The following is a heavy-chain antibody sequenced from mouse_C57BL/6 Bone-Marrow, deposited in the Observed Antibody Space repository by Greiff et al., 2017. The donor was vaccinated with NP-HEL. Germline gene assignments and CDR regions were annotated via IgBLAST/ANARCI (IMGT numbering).Heavy chain of an antibody. CDR1: GYTFTDYY. V-gene: IGHV1-26*01. J-gene: IGHJ2*01. Sequence: EVQLQQSGPELVKPGASVKISCKASGYTFTDYYMNWVKQSHGKSLEWIGDINPNNGGTSYNQKFKGKATLTVDKSSSTAYMELRSLTSEDSAVYYCARSGNWVDYWGQGTTLTVSS. D-gene: IGHD4-1*01. CDR2: INPNNGGT. CDR3: ARSGNWVDY.